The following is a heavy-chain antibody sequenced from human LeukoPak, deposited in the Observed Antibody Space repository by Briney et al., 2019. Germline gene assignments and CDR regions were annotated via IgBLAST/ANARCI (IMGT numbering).Heavy chain of an antibody. D-gene: IGHD3-22*01. CDR2: IKQDGSAK. J-gene: IGHJ4*02. CDR1: GFTFSIFW. V-gene: IGHV3-7*01. Sequence: GGSLRLSCAASGFTFSIFWMSWVHQAPGKGLEWVANIKQDGSAKYYVDSVKGRFTISRDNARNSLYLEMNNLRAEDTAIYYCATSYDSSGNNWGQGTLVTVSS. CDR3: ATSYDSSGNN.